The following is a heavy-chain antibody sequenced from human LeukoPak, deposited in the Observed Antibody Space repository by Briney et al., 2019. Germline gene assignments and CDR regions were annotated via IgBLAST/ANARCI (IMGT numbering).Heavy chain of an antibody. Sequence: SETLSLTCTVSGYSISSGYYWGWIRQPPGKGLEWIGSIYHSGSTNYNPSLKSRVTISVDTSKNQFSLKLSSVTAADTAVYYCGRDRLSVDYGSGSLIYGYFDYWGQGTLVTVSS. D-gene: IGHD3-10*01. J-gene: IGHJ4*02. CDR3: GRDRLSVDYGSGSLIYGYFDY. CDR1: GYSISSGYY. V-gene: IGHV4-38-2*02. CDR2: IYHSGST.